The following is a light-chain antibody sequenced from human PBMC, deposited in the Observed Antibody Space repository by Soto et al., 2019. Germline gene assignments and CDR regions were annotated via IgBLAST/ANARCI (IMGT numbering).Light chain of an antibody. CDR3: QQYNNWPQYT. V-gene: IGKV3D-15*01. J-gene: IGKJ2*01. CDR2: AAS. CDR1: QSISNY. Sequence: EIVLTQSPGTLSLSPGERATLSCRASQSISNYLAWYQQRPGQSPRLLIYAASSRATGVPDRFSGGGSGTEFTLTISSLQSEDFAVYYCQQYNNWPQYTFGQGTKLEIK.